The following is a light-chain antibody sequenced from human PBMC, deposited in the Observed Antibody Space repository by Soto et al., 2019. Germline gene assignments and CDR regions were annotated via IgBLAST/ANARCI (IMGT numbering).Light chain of an antibody. Sequence: PGARATLSCRPTPCFSTTSLAWYQQKPGLAPRLLIQDASRSATGLPDRFSGSGSGTDFTLTISRVEPEDFAVYYCQQYDSSPWTFGQGTKLEMK. CDR2: DAS. V-gene: IGKV3D-20*01. CDR1: PCFSTTS. J-gene: IGKJ2*01. CDR3: QQYDSSPWT.